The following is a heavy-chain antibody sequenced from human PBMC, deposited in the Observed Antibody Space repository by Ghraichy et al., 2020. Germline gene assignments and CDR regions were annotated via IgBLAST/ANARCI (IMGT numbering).Heavy chain of an antibody. Sequence: SETLSLTCTVSSGSINNNYWSWIRQPPGKGLEWIGYIDNIGITTYNPSLRSRVTISVDTSKNQFSLKLNSVTAADTAVYYCARYGDSNSKWFDPWGQGTLVTVSS. V-gene: IGHV4-59*01. D-gene: IGHD4-17*01. J-gene: IGHJ5*02. CDR1: SGSINNNY. CDR3: ARYGDSNSKWFDP. CDR2: IDNIGIT.